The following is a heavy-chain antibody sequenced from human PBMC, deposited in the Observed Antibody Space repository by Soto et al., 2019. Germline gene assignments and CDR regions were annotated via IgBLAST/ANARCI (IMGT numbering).Heavy chain of an antibody. CDR1: GYTXTGLS. CDR2: FDPEDGET. J-gene: IGHJ6*02. V-gene: IGHV1-24*01. D-gene: IGHD4-17*01. Sequence: GXSXKVCCEVSGYTXTGLSMNLVRQAPGKGLEWMGGFDPEDGETIYAQKFQGRVTMTEDTSTDTAYMELSSLRSEETAVYYCATDNPRYGDYYYYGMDVWGQGTTVTVS. CDR3: ATDNPRYGDYYYYGMDV.